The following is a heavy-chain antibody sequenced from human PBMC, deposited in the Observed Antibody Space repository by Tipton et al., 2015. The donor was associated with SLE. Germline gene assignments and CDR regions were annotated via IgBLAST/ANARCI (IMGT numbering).Heavy chain of an antibody. CDR2: IHSSGST. CDR3: AKNAEKHCGGDCSPFDY. Sequence: TLSLTCSVSGGSTSPYYYNWIRQPPGKGLEWIGHIHSSGSTIYNSSLRFRVTMSVDRSKSHFSLKLTSVTSADTAVYYCAKNAEKHCGGDCSPFDYWGQGTLVTVSS. D-gene: IGHD2-21*01. J-gene: IGHJ4*02. V-gene: IGHV4-59*01. CDR1: GGSTSPYY.